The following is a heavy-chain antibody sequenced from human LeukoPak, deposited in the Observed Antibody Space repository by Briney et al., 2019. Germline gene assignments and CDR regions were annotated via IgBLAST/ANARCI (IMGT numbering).Heavy chain of an antibody. CDR1: GGTFSSYA. D-gene: IGHD4-23*01. CDR3: ARDGTVTTLDDAFDI. V-gene: IGHV1-69*04. Sequence: SVKVSCKASGGTFSSYASSWVRQAPGQGLEWMGRSIPILGIANYAQKFQGRVTITADKSTSTAYMELSSLRSEDTAVYYCARDGTVTTLDDAFDIWGQGTMVTVSS. J-gene: IGHJ3*02. CDR2: SIPILGIA.